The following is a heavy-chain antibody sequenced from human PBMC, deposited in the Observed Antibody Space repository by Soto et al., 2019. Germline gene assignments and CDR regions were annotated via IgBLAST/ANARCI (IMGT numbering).Heavy chain of an antibody. Sequence: SVKVSCKASGGTFSSYAISWVRQAPGQGLEWMGGIIPIFGTANYAQKFQGRVTITADESTSTAYMELSSLRSEDTAVYYCARCSYYYDSSGYYHGHFYYYYGMDVWGQGTTVTVSS. CDR2: IIPIFGTA. CDR3: ARCSYYYDSSGYYHGHFYYYYGMDV. D-gene: IGHD3-22*01. J-gene: IGHJ6*02. V-gene: IGHV1-69*13. CDR1: GGTFSSYA.